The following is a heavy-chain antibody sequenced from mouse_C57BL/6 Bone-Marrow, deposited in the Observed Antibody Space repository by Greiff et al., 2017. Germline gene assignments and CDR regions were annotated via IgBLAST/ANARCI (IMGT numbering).Heavy chain of an antibody. CDR2: ISNGGGST. V-gene: IGHV5-12*01. D-gene: IGHD1-1*01. CDR1: GFTFSDYY. J-gene: IGHJ3*01. Sequence: EVQLVESGGGLVQPGGSLKLSCAASGFTFSDYYMYWVRQTPEKRLEWVAYISNGGGSTYYPDTVKGRFTISRDNAKNTLYLQMSRLKSEDTAMYYCARPGDYYGSSFWFAYWGQGTLVTVSA. CDR3: ARPGDYYGSSFWFAY.